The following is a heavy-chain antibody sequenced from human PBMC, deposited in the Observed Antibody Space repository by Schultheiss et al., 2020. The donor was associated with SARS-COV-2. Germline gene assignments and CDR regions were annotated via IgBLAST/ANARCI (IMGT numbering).Heavy chain of an antibody. Sequence: GGSLRLSCAASGFTFSSYAMHWVRQAPGKGLEWVAVIWYDGSNKYYADSVKGRFTISRDNSKNTLYLQMNSLRAEDTAVYYCARDVGHYYYDYGMDVWGQGTTVTVSS. CDR1: GFTFSSYA. CDR3: ARDVGHYYYDYGMDV. CDR2: IWYDGSNK. V-gene: IGHV3-33*08. J-gene: IGHJ6*02.